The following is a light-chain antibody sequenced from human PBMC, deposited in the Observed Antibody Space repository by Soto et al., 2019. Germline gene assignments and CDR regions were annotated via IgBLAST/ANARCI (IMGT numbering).Light chain of an antibody. CDR2: EVT. CDR3: NSLRVNHLYV. J-gene: IGLJ1*01. CDR1: TSDVGRYNT. V-gene: IGLV2-14*01. Sequence: QSALTQPASVAGSPGHTITICCTGTTSDVGRYNTVSWYQHHPGKAPKLIIYEVTPRPAGISDRFSASKPGNTASLTISGLQAEDEADYYCNSLRVNHLYVFGSWTKVTVL.